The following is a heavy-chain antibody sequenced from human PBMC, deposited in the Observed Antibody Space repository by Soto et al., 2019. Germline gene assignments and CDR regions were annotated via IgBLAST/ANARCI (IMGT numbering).Heavy chain of an antibody. Sequence: QVQLQESGPGLVMPSQTLSLTCTVSGGSISSGGYYWSWIRQRPGKGLEWIGYIYFTGSTYYSPSLKSRVSISIDTFKNQFSLRLSSVTAADTAVYFCARIYGSNSAGGIYWGQGTLVTVSS. D-gene: IGHD3-22*01. CDR2: IYFTGST. V-gene: IGHV4-31*03. J-gene: IGHJ4*02. CDR3: ARIYGSNSAGGIY. CDR1: GGSISSGGYY.